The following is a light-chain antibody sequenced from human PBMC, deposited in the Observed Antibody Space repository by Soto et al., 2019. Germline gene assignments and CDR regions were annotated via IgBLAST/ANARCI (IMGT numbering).Light chain of an antibody. Sequence: EIVMTQSPATLSVSPGERATLSCRASQSVSSNLAWYQQKPGQAPRPLIYGASTRATGIPARFSGSGSRTEFTLTISSLQSEDFAVYYCQHYNNWPRTFGQGTKVEIK. CDR1: QSVSSN. CDR3: QHYNNWPRT. V-gene: IGKV3-15*01. J-gene: IGKJ1*01. CDR2: GAS.